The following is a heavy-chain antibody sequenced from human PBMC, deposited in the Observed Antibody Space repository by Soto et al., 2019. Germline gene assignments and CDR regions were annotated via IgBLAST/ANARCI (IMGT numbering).Heavy chain of an antibody. V-gene: IGHV4-30-2*01. Sequence: SETLSLTCTVSGGSISNAAYSWSWIRQPPEKGLEWIGYIYPSGMPFYNPSLRSRVTISIDRSNDQFSLNLKSVTAADTAVYYCARERGGYGLFDSWGQGTLVTVSS. D-gene: IGHD5-18*01. J-gene: IGHJ4*02. CDR2: IYPSGMP. CDR3: ARERGGYGLFDS. CDR1: GGSISNAAYS.